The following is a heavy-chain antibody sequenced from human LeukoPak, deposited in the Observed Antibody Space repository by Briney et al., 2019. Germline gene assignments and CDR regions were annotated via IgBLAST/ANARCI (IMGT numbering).Heavy chain of an antibody. CDR2: IRYDGSNK. CDR1: GFTFSSYG. Sequence: GGSLRLSCAASGFTFSSYGMHWVRQAPGKGLEWVAFIRYDGSNKYYADSVKGRFAISRDNSKNTLYLQMNSLRAEDTAVYYCAKDGHFLRYYESSGYSFDYWGQGTLDTVSS. J-gene: IGHJ4*02. D-gene: IGHD3-22*01. CDR3: AKDGHFLRYYESSGYSFDY. V-gene: IGHV3-30*02.